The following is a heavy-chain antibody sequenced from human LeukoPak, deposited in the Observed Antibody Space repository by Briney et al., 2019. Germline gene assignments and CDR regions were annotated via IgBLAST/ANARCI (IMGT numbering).Heavy chain of an antibody. V-gene: IGHV4-39*01. J-gene: IGHJ5*02. Sequence: SETLSLTCTVSGDFFISSSNYWVWIRQPPGKGLEWVGSIYYDGSTYYNSALKSRATIFADTSKSQFSLKLNSVIAADIAVYYCGRRGLLVPASWGQGTLVTVSS. CDR3: GRRGLLVPAS. CDR1: GDFFISSSNY. CDR2: IYYDGST. D-gene: IGHD2-2*01.